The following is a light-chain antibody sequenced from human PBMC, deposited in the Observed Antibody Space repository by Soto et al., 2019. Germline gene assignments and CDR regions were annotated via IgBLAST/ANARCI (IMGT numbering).Light chain of an antibody. CDR1: SSDVGGYNY. CDR2: DVS. V-gene: IGLV2-14*01. CDR3: SSYTSSSTLRV. Sequence: QSALTQPASASGSPGQSITISCTGTSSDVGGYNYVSWYQQHPGKAPKLMIYDVSNRPSGVSNRFSGSKSGNTASLTISGLQAEDEADYYCSSYTSSSTLRVFGTGTQLTVL. J-gene: IGLJ1*01.